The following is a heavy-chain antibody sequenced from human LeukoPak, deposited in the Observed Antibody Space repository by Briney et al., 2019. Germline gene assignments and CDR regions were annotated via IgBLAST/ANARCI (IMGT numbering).Heavy chain of an antibody. V-gene: IGHV1-2*02. CDR3: ARGKDWGPY. D-gene: IGHD7-27*01. CDR1: GYTFTGYY. Sequence: GASVKVSCKAFGYTFTGYYMHWVRQAPGQGLDWMGWINPSSGGTNYAQKFQGRVTMTRDTSISTAYMELSRLRSDDTAVYYCARGKDWGPYWGQGTLVTVSS. CDR2: INPSSGGT. J-gene: IGHJ4*02.